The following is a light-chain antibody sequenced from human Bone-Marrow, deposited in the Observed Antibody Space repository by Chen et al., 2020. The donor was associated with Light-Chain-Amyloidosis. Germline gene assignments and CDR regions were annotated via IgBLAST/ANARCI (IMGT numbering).Light chain of an antibody. J-gene: IGLJ3*02. CDR1: NIGSTS. Sequence: SYVLTQPSSLSVAPGQTDTIPCGGNNIGSTSVHWYQQTPGQAPLLVVYDDSDRPSGLPERLSGSNSGNTATLTISRVEAGDEADYYCQVWDRSSDRPVFGGGTKLTVL. CDR2: DDS. CDR3: QVWDRSSDRPV. V-gene: IGLV3-21*02.